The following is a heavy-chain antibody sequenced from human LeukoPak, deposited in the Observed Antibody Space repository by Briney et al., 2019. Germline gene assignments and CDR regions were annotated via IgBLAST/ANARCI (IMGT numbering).Heavy chain of an antibody. J-gene: IGHJ4*02. CDR1: GFTFDDYG. CDR2: ISWNGAYI. D-gene: IGHD2-2*01. CDR3: AGVGCSSTSCYEVDY. V-gene: IGHV3-9*01. Sequence: GKSLRLSCATSGFTFDDYGMHWVRQPPGKGLEWISGISWNGAYIRYADSVKGRFTVSRDNAKNSLYLQMNSLRAEDTALYYCAGVGCSSTSCYEVDYWGQGTLVTVSS.